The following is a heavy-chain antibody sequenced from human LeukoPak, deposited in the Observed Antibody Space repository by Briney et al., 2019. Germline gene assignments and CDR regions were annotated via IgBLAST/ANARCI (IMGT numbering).Heavy chain of an antibody. D-gene: IGHD1-1*01. CDR3: PKWNETQVAAPAH. CDR1: GSTFSNYS. Sequence: WGSLTLSCAASGSTFSNYSMSWLRQAPGKGLEWVSSISGGGGRTYYADSVKGRLSISRENSKNSLLLQMNKLRSDDTVGHCCPKWNETQVAAPAHWGQGTLVTVSS. V-gene: IGHV3-23*01. CDR2: ISGGGGRT. J-gene: IGHJ4*02.